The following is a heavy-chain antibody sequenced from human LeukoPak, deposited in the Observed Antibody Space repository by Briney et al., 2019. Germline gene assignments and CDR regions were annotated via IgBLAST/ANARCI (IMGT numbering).Heavy chain of an antibody. Sequence: PGGSLRLSCAASGFTFSSYAMHWARQAPGKGLEWVAVISYDGSNKYYADSVKGRFTISRDNSKNTLYLQMNSLRAEDTAVYYCARDRRVLLWFGELFDYWGQGTLVTVSS. CDR3: ARDRRVLLWFGELFDY. D-gene: IGHD3-10*01. J-gene: IGHJ4*02. CDR1: GFTFSSYA. V-gene: IGHV3-30*04. CDR2: ISYDGSNK.